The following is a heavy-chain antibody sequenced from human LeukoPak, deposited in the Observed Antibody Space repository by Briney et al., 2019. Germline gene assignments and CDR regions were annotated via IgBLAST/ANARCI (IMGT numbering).Heavy chain of an antibody. Sequence: PGRSLRLSCAASGFTFGSYGMHWVRLAPGKGLEWVAVIWYDGSNKYYADSVKGRFTISRDNSKNTLYLQMNSLRAEDTAVYYCARASGSSSWYHYYFDYWGQGTLVTVSS. CDR3: ARASGSSSWYHYYFDY. D-gene: IGHD6-13*01. V-gene: IGHV3-33*01. J-gene: IGHJ4*02. CDR2: IWYDGSNK. CDR1: GFTFGSYG.